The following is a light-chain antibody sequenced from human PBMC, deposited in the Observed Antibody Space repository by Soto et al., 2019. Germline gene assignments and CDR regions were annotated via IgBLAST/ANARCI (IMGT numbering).Light chain of an antibody. Sequence: QSVLTQPASVSGSPGQSITISCTGTRSDVGGYNYVSWYQQHPGKAPKFIIYDVSNRPSGVSNRFSGSKSGNTASLTISGLQAEDEADYYCCSYTTSNTRQIVFGTGTKLTVL. V-gene: IGLV2-14*01. CDR2: DVS. CDR1: RSDVGGYNY. CDR3: CSYTTSNTRQIV. J-gene: IGLJ1*01.